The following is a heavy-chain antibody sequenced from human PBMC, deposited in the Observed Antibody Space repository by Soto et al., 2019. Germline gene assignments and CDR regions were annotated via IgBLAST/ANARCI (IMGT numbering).Heavy chain of an antibody. CDR2: IYWNDDK. D-gene: IGHD3-22*01. Sequence: SGPTLVNPTQTLTLTCTFSGFSLSTSGVGVGWIRQPPGKALEWLALIYWNDDKRYSPSLKSRLTITKDTSKNQVVLTMTNMDPVDTATYYCAHSDTYYYDSSGRPDAFDIWGQGTMVTVSS. V-gene: IGHV2-5*01. CDR3: AHSDTYYYDSSGRPDAFDI. CDR1: GFSLSTSGVG. J-gene: IGHJ3*02.